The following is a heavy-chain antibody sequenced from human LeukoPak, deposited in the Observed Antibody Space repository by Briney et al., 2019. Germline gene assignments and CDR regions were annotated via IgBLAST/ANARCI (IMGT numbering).Heavy chain of an antibody. CDR2: IYPGVSDT. Sequence: GASLQISCKGSGYSFTSYWIGWVRQMPGKGLEWMGIIYPGVSDTRYSPSFQGQVTISADKSISTAYLQWSSLKASDTAMYYCATPGEDFWSGYYTFDYWGQGTLVTVSS. D-gene: IGHD3-3*01. V-gene: IGHV5-51*01. CDR3: ATPGEDFWSGYYTFDY. CDR1: GYSFTSYW. J-gene: IGHJ4*02.